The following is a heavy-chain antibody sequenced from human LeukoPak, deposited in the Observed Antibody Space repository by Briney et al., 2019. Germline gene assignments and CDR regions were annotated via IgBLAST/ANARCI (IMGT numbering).Heavy chain of an antibody. V-gene: IGHV4-39*07. CDR3: ARTYLIAVVGIALGVFDI. CDR1: GGSISSSSYY. Sequence: SETLSLTCTVSGGSISSSSYYWGWIRQPPGKGLEWIGSIYYSGSTYYNPSLKSRVTISVDTSKNEFSLKLSSVTAADTAIYFCARTYLIAVVGIALGVFDIWGHGTMVTVSS. D-gene: IGHD6-19*01. J-gene: IGHJ3*02. CDR2: IYYSGST.